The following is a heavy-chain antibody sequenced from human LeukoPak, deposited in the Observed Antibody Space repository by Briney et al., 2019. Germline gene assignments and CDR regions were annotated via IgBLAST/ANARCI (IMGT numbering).Heavy chain of an antibody. D-gene: IGHD3-22*01. J-gene: IGHJ4*02. Sequence: GGFLRLSCAASGFTFGSYSMNWVRQTPGKGLEWVSSISTSSKYIYYADSVKGRFTISRDNANNLLYLQMNSLRAEDTALYYCARDYSPPHWYDSSGYFDGWGQGTLVTVSS. CDR3: ARDYSPPHWYDSSGYFDG. V-gene: IGHV3-21*06. CDR1: GFTFGSYS. CDR2: ISTSSKYI.